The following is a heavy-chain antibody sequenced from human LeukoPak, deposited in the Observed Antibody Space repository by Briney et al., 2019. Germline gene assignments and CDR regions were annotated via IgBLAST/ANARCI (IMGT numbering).Heavy chain of an antibody. CDR3: ARDFSGYDFGY. D-gene: IGHD5-12*01. CDR2: IYYSGST. CDR1: GGSISSYY. J-gene: IGHJ4*02. V-gene: IGHV4-59*12. Sequence: SETLSLTCTVPGGSISSYYWSWMRQPPGTELEWIGYIYYSGSTNYNPSLTSRVTISVDTSKNHFSLILTSVTAADTAVYFCARDFSGYDFGYWGQGILVTVSS.